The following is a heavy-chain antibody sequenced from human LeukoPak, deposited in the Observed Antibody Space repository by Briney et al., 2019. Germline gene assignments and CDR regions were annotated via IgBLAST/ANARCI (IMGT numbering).Heavy chain of an antibody. J-gene: IGHJ4*02. Sequence: GGSLRLSCAASGFTFSSYAMSWVRQAPGKGLEWVSGISNSGGSTYYADSVKGRFTISRDNSKNMLYLQMNSLRAEDTAVYYCAKDPDGDQKLVPYTGYWGQGTLVTVSS. CDR3: AKDPDGDQKLVPYTGY. CDR2: ISNSGGST. D-gene: IGHD2-2*02. CDR1: GFTFSSYA. V-gene: IGHV3-23*01.